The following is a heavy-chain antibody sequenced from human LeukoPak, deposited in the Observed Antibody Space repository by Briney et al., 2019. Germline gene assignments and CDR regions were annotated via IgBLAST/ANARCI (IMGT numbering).Heavy chain of an antibody. D-gene: IGHD3-22*01. Sequence: ASVKVSCKASGYTFTAYGISWVRQAPGQGVEWMGWIIGYNGDTKYAQRFEGRVTMTADTSTTTAFMDLRSLRSDDTAVYFCATSTGGYSDLYFHYWGQGTLVSVSS. CDR3: ATSTGGYSDLYFHY. J-gene: IGHJ4*02. V-gene: IGHV1-18*01. CDR2: IIGYNGDT. CDR1: GYTFTAYG.